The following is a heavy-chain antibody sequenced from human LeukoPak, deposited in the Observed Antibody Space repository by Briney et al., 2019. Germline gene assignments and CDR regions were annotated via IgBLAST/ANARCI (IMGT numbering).Heavy chain of an antibody. V-gene: IGHV3-7*05. CDR3: VRGFDGYFGFDL. Sequence: GGSLRLSCAASGFIFSTYWMSWVRLAPGKGLEWVANINQDGSETFYVDSVRGRFTFSRDNGKNSMFVQMDSLRAEDTAVYYCVRGFDGYFGFDLWGQGTMVTVSS. CDR2: INQDGSET. J-gene: IGHJ3*01. CDR1: GFIFSTYW. D-gene: IGHD5-24*01.